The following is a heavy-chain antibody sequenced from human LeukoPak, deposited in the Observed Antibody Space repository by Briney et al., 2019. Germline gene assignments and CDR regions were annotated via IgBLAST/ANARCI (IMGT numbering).Heavy chain of an antibody. D-gene: IGHD6-19*01. CDR1: GYTFTSYD. V-gene: IGHV1-8*01. J-gene: IGHJ4*02. CDR3: ARGRGSGWYVDY. CDR2: MNPNSGNT. Sequence: VSVKVSCKASGYTFTSYDINWVRQATGQGLEWMGWMNPNSGNTGYAQKFQGRVTMTRNTSISTAYMELSSLRSEDTAVYYCARGRGSGWYVDYWGQGTLVTVSS.